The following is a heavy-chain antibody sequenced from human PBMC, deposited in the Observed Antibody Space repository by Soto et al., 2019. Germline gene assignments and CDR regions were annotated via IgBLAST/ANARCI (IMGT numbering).Heavy chain of an antibody. V-gene: IGHV3-11*03. CDR2: ITSSGSYT. CDR1: GLTFSGYY. CDR3: TRPFDCSAGSCYSGWYYYYGMDV. J-gene: IGHJ6*02. D-gene: IGHD2-15*01. Sequence: GGALRISRAASGLTFSGYYMSWVPQAPGEGGGGGSYITSSGSYTKYADSVQGRFTISRDNAKNSLYLQMNSLRAEDTAVYYCTRPFDCSAGSCYSGWYYYYGMDVWGQGTTVTVSS.